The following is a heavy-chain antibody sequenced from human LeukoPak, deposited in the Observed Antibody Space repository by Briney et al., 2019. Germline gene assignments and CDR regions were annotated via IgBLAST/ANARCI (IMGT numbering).Heavy chain of an antibody. CDR1: GYTFTGYY. J-gene: IGHJ3*02. V-gene: IGHV1-2*02. CDR3: ARCPYCSSTSCYNRAFDI. CDR2: INPNSGGT. Sequence: GASVKVSCKASGYTFTGYYMHWVLQAPGQGLEWMGWINPNSGGTNYAQKFQGRVTMTRDTSISTAYMELSRLRSDDTAVYYCARCPYCSSTSCYNRAFDIWGQGTMVTVSS. D-gene: IGHD2-2*02.